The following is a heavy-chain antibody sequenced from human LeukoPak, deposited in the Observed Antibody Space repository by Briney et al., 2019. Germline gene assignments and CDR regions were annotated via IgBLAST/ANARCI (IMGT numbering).Heavy chain of an antibody. J-gene: IGHJ4*02. Sequence: SETLSLTCTVSGGSLTTHYWAWLRQPPGKGLEWIGFVSKTGDTNSNPSLKSRATISVDTSKNTFSLQLSSLTAADTAVYFCARRGAPSKLYYLDSWGQGTLVTVSS. CDR3: ARRGAPSKLYYLDS. D-gene: IGHD1-26*01. CDR2: VSKTGDT. V-gene: IGHV4-59*08. CDR1: GGSLTTHY.